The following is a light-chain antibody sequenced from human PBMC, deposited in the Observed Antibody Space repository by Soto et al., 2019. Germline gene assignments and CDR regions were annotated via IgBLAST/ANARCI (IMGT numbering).Light chain of an antibody. CDR3: QHYGTTPWT. V-gene: IGKV3-20*01. CDR1: QSVCSRC. Sequence: ETVLTQSPGTLSLSPGERVTLSCRASQSVCSRCLAWYQQRPGQSPRLLIYGASSRATGIPDRFSGSGSGKDFHLTISRLEHEEFAVYYCQHYGTTPWTFGLGTKVAIK. J-gene: IGKJ1*01. CDR2: GAS.